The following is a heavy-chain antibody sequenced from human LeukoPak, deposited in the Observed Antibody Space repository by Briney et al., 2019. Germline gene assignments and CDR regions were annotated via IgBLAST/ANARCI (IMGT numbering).Heavy chain of an antibody. J-gene: IGHJ4*02. Sequence: ASVKVSCKASGYTFTGYYMHWVQQAPGQGLEWMGWINPNGGGTNYAQKFQGRVTMTRDTSISTAYMELSRLRSDDTAVYYCARDKGGYDSSGYIGSLLYYFDYWGQGTLVTVSS. CDR3: ARDKGGYDSSGYIGSLLYYFDY. D-gene: IGHD3-22*01. CDR1: GYTFTGYY. CDR2: INPNGGGT. V-gene: IGHV1-2*02.